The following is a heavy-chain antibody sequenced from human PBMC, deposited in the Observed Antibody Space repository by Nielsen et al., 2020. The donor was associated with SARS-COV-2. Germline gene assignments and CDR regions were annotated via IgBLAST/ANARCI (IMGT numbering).Heavy chain of an antibody. CDR2: IYYSGST. CDR3: ARGTQWDCSGGSCYSYWFDP. Sequence: SETLSLTCTVSGGSISSYYWRWLRQPPGTGLEWIGYIYYSGSTNYNPSLKSRVTISVDTSKNQFSLKLSSVTAADTAVYYCARGTQWDCSGGSCYSYWFDPWGQGTLVTVSS. D-gene: IGHD2-15*01. V-gene: IGHV4-59*01. J-gene: IGHJ5*02. CDR1: GGSISSYY.